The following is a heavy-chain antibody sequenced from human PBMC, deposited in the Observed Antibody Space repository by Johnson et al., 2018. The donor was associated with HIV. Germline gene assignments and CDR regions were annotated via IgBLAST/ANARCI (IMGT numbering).Heavy chain of an antibody. CDR1: GFTFSSYD. Sequence: QLVESGGGLKQPGGSLRLSCAASGFTFSSYDMHWVRQATGKGLEWVSTIGTAGDTYYPGSVKGRFTVSREDAKNSLYLQMNSLRAGDTALYYCARAVCRGGRCYSHDAFDIWGQGTMVTVSS. CDR3: ARAVCRGGRCYSHDAFDI. J-gene: IGHJ3*02. V-gene: IGHV3-13*01. D-gene: IGHD2-15*01. CDR2: IGTAGDT.